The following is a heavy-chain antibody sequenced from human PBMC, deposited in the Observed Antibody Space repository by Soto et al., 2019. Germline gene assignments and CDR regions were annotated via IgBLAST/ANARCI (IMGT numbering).Heavy chain of an antibody. D-gene: IGHD3-10*01. Sequence: QVQLVQSGAEVKKPGASVKVSCKASGYTFTHYGISWVRQAPGQGLAWMGWISALNGNTKYVDNFQDRVTMTTDTSTNTSYMEVRSLRSDDTAMYYCARVYGSGSYIASDFWGQGTMVTVSS. V-gene: IGHV1-18*01. CDR2: ISALNGNT. J-gene: IGHJ3*01. CDR1: GYTFTHYG. CDR3: ARVYGSGSYIASDF.